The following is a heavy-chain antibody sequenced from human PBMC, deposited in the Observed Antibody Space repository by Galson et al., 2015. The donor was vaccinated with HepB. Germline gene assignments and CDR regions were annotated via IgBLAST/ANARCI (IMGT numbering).Heavy chain of an antibody. CDR1: GFTFSSYG. CDR2: IWYDGSNK. J-gene: IGHJ6*03. CDR3: ARDRAAARGDYYMDV. V-gene: IGHV3-33*01. D-gene: IGHD6-13*01. Sequence: SLRLSCAASGFTFSSYGMHWVRQAPGKGLEWVAVIWYDGSNKYYADSVKGRFTISRDNSKNTLYLQMNSLRAEDTAVYYCARDRAAARGDYYMDVWGKGTTVTVSS.